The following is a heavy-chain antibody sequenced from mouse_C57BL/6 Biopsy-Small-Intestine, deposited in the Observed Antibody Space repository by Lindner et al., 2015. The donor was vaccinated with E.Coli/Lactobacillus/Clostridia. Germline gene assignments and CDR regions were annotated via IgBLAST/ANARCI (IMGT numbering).Heavy chain of an antibody. CDR1: GYTFASSF. V-gene: IGHV1-64*01. CDR2: VNPTGGST. Sequence: SVKVSCKTSGYTFASSFLHWVRQAPGQGFEWMGIVNPTGGSTTYAQKFQGRVTMTRDTSTRTVYMELSSLRSEDTAMYYCSRALGTYYLGYWGQGTLVTVSS. CDR3: SRALGTYYLGY. D-gene: IGHD1-1*01. J-gene: IGHJ4*01.